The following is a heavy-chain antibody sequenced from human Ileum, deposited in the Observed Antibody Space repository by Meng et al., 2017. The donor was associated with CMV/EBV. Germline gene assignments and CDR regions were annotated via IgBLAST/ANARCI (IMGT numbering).Heavy chain of an antibody. J-gene: IGHJ4*02. CDR3: GTVPFWGGPTDTF. CDR1: GFTVSSNH. D-gene: IGHD3-3*01. CDR2: IYDGETT. Sequence: GESLKISCEASGFTVSSNHMTWVRQAPGKGLEWVSVIYDGETTSYADSVKGRFFISRDNSKNTLYLQMNSLRVDDTAVHYCGTVPFWGGPTDTFWGQGTLVTVSS. V-gene: IGHV3-53*01.